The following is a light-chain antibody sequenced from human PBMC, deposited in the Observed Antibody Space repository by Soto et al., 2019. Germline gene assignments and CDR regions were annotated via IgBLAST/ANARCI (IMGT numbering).Light chain of an antibody. CDR2: KAS. Sequence: DIQMTQSPSTLSASVGDRVTITCRASQSISSWLAWYPQKPGKAPKLLIYKASSLESGIPSRFSGSGSGTEFTLTISNLQPDNFATYYCQQYDSYSWTFGQGTKVEIK. V-gene: IGKV1-5*03. CDR1: QSISSW. CDR3: QQYDSYSWT. J-gene: IGKJ1*01.